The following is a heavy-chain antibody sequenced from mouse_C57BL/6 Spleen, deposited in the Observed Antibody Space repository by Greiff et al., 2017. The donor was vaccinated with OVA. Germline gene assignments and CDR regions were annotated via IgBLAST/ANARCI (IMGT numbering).Heavy chain of an antibody. Sequence: QVQLQQPGAELVMPGASVKLSCKASGYTFTSSWMHWVKQRPGQGLEWIGEIDPSDSYTNYNQKFKGKSTLTVDKSSSTAYMQLSSLTSEDSAVYYCAFLWLRRDYFDYWGQGTTLTVSS. CDR2: IDPSDSYT. CDR3: AFLWLRRDYFDY. J-gene: IGHJ2*01. CDR1: GYTFTSSW. D-gene: IGHD2-2*01. V-gene: IGHV1-69*01.